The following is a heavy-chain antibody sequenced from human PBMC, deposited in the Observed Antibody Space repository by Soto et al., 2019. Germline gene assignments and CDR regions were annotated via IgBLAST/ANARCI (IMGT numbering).Heavy chain of an antibody. CDR2: IXPTRGX. D-gene: IGHD3-10*01. Sequence: SXTTSLTCAVNTECFYVHFWGWIRQPPGKGLDWIGEIXPTRGXNYNTYIKSRXXISIEMSXXQFSPALSSVTAPHTALYYCARGSLGGYYGAFDVWGQGTEVNV. CDR1: TECFYVHF. CDR3: ARGSLGGYYGAFDV. V-gene: IGHV4-34*01. J-gene: IGHJ3*01.